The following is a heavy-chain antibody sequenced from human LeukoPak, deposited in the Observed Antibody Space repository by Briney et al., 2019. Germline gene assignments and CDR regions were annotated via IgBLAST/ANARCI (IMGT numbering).Heavy chain of an antibody. J-gene: IGHJ6*03. CDR1: GYTFTSYY. D-gene: IGHD2-2*01. CDR2: INPSGGST. V-gene: IGHV1-46*01. Sequence: AASVKVSCKASGYTFTSYYMHWVRQAPGQGLEWMGIINPSGGSTSYAQKFQGRVTMTRDMSTSTVYMELSSLRSEDTAVYFCARGLSSTSSFYYNYYYMDVWGKGTTVTVSS. CDR3: ARGLSSTSSFYYNYYYMDV.